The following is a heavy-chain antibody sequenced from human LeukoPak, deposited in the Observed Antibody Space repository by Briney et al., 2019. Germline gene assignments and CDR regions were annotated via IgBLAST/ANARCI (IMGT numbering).Heavy chain of an antibody. V-gene: IGHV4-4*02. CDR3: ARAGYGDSDFDY. D-gene: IGHD4-17*01. J-gene: IGHJ4*02. CDR1: GGSIGSSNW. CDR2: IYHSGNT. Sequence: PSETLSLTCAVSGGSIGSSNWWSWVRQPPGKGLEWIGSIYHSGNTYYNPSLKSRVTISLDTSKNQFSLKLSSVTAADTAMYYCARAGYGDSDFDYWGQGTLVTVSS.